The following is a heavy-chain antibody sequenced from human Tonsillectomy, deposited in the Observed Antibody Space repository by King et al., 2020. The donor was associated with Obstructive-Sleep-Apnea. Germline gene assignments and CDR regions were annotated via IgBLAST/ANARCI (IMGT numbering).Heavy chain of an antibody. CDR3: VRDPLDVVWVAAATTSHYFDC. CDR2: ISYDGSKR. J-gene: IGHJ4*02. V-gene: IGHV3-30*04. Sequence: VQLVESGGGVVQPGRSLRLSCAASGFTFRAYAMHWVRQAPGKGLEWVAVISYDGSKRYYADSVKGRFTISRDNSKNTLYLQMNSLRADDTAVYYCVRDPLDVVWVAAATTSHYFDCWGQGTLVTVSS. CDR1: GFTFRAYA. D-gene: IGHD2-15*01.